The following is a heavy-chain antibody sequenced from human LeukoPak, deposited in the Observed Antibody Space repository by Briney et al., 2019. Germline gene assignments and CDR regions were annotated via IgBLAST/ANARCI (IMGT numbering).Heavy chain of an antibody. D-gene: IGHD1-26*01. CDR1: GGSISSSN. CDR3: ARDHHLVGATLGGSRDGFDY. V-gene: IGHV3-23*01. CDR2: LGGSGADI. J-gene: IGHJ4*02. Sequence: PSGTLSLTCAVSGGSISSSNWWSWVRQAPGKGLEWVSGLGGSGADIFYADSVKGRFTISRDNSKNTLYLQMNSLRAEDTAVYYCARDHHLVGATLGGSRDGFDYWGQGTLVTVSS.